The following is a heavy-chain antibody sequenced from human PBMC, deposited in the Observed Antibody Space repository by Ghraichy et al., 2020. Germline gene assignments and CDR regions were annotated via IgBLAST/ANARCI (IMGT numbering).Heavy chain of an antibody. CDR3: ARGVVRGASDAFDI. V-gene: IGHV4-59*01. CDR2: IYYSEST. J-gene: IGHJ3*02. CDR1: GGSISSYS. D-gene: IGHD3-10*02. Sequence: SETLSLTCTVSGGSISSYSWSWIRQPPGKGLDWFGYIYYSESTNYNPTLKSRVTISLDTTKNQFSLNLSSVTAADTAVYYCARGVVRGASDAFDIWGQGTMVTVSS.